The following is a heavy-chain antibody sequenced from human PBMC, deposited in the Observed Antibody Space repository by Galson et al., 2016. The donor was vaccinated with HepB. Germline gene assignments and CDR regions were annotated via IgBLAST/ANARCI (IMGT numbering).Heavy chain of an antibody. D-gene: IGHD3-16*02. Sequence: LSLTCTVSGVSISRNKYYWGWIRQPPGRGLEWIGSIYYSGTTYYNPSLKSRVTLSIDTSRSQFSLKLPSVTATDTAVYYCAREPHRRGYIWGSYRYAETYIDYWGQGTLVTVSA. J-gene: IGHJ4*02. V-gene: IGHV4-39*07. CDR3: AREPHRRGYIWGSYRYAETYIDY. CDR1: GVSISRNKYY. CDR2: IYYSGTT.